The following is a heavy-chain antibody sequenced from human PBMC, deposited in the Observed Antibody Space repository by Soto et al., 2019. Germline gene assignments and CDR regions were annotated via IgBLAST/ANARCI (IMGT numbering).Heavy chain of an antibody. CDR2: MTGSGATI. CDR1: VFTISTFA. D-gene: IGHD2-21*01. CDR3: AKDAVYNDGLWLMDS. Sequence: GGSVRLSCAASVFTISTFAMTWVRQAPGKGLESVCGMTGSGATIHYADSVRGRFTISKDNSKNVLFLQMDYLRDEDTAIYYCAKDAVYNDGLWLMDSWGQGTLVTVSS. J-gene: IGHJ4*02. V-gene: IGHV3-23*01.